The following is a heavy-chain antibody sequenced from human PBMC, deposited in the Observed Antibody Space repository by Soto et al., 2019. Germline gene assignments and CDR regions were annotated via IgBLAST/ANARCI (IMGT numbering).Heavy chain of an antibody. CDR3: AREDYRNFDY. CDR1: GFTFSSYS. Sequence: PGGSLRLSCAASGFTFSSYSMNWVRQAPGKGLEWVSSISSSSSYIYSADSVKGRFTISRDNAKNSLYLQMNSLRVEDTAVYYCAREDYRNFDYLGQGTLVTVSS. J-gene: IGHJ4*02. D-gene: IGHD4-4*01. CDR2: ISSSSSYI. V-gene: IGHV3-21*01.